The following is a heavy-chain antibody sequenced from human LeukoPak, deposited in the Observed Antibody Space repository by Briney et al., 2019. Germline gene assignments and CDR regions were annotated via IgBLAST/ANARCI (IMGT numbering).Heavy chain of an antibody. CDR3: ARGARVGAFDI. CDR2: ISSSGSTI. Sequence: GGSRRLSCAASGFTFSSYEMNWVRQPPGKGLEWVSYISSSGSTIYYADSVKGRFTISRDNAKNSLYLQTNSLRAEDTAVYYCARGARVGAFDIWGQGTMVTVSS. CDR1: GFTFSSYE. J-gene: IGHJ3*02. D-gene: IGHD2-2*01. V-gene: IGHV3-48*03.